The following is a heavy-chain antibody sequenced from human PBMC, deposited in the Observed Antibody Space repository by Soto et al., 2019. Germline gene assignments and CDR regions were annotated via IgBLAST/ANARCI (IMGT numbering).Heavy chain of an antibody. CDR2: IYYSGST. V-gene: IGHV4-30-4*01. Sequence: PSETLSLTCTVSAGSISSGGYYWSLIRQPPGKGLEWIGYIYYSGSTYYNPSLKSRVTISVDTSKNQFSLKLSSVTAADTAVYYCARGSDVNYNWFDPWGQGTLVTVSS. D-gene: IGHD2-15*01. CDR3: ARGSDVNYNWFDP. CDR1: AGSISSGGYY. J-gene: IGHJ5*02.